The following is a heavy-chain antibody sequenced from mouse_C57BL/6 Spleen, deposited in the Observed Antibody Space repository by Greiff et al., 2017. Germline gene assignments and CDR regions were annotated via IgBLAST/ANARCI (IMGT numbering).Heavy chain of an antibody. D-gene: IGHD2-3*01. CDR3: TRGGWLLRDWFAY. V-gene: IGHV6-6*01. Sequence: EVQVVESGGGLVQPGGSMKLSCAASGFTFSDAWMDWVRQSPEKGLEWVAEIRNKANNHATYYAESVKGRFTISRDDSKSGVYLQMNSLRAEDTGIYYCTRGGWLLRDWFAYWGQGTLVTVSA. CDR1: GFTFSDAW. J-gene: IGHJ3*01. CDR2: IRNKANNHAT.